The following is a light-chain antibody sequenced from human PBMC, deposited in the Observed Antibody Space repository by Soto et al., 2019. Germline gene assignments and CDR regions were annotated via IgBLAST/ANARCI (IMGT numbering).Light chain of an antibody. CDR3: CSFVHITTSYV. J-gene: IGLJ1*01. CDR2: EVT. V-gene: IGLV2-23*02. CDR1: SSGIGSYNL. Sequence: QCVLTQAASVSGAPGQSITISCTGNSSGIGSYNLVSWYQQHPGKAPRLMISEVTKRPSGISNSFSGSKSGNTASLTISGLQAEDEADYYCCSFVHITTSYVFGTGTKVTVL.